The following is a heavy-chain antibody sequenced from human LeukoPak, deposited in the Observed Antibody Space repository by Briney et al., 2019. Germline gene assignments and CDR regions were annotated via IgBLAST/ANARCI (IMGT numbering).Heavy chain of an antibody. V-gene: IGHV3-23*01. J-gene: IGHJ4*02. Sequence: GGSLRLSCVDSGFTFTNAWMSWVRQAPGKGLEWVSSISASGYTTYYADSVKGRFTISRDNSKNTLHLQMNSLRAEDTAIYYCAKEGFDYWGQGTLVTVSS. CDR3: AKEGFDY. CDR2: ISASGYTT. CDR1: GFTFTNAW.